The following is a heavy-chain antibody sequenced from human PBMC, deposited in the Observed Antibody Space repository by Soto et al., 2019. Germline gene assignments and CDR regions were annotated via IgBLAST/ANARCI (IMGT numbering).Heavy chain of an antibody. CDR3: ARDKGGEFLKGSGMDV. V-gene: IGHV4-59*01. Sequence: QMQLQESGPGLVKPSETLSLICSVSGDSITAYYLSWLRQSPGKELEWIGYIYHNGETNYNPSLXSXVXIXXAASKTQFSLRLSSVTAADTGVYYCARDKGGEFLKGSGMDVWGQGTTVIVSS. D-gene: IGHD3-10*01. J-gene: IGHJ6*02. CDR1: GDSITAYY. CDR2: IYHNGET.